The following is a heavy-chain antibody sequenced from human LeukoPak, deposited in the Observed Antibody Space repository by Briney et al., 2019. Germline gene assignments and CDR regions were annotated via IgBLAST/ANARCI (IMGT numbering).Heavy chain of an antibody. CDR3: ARDYSGYDSAPRY. Sequence: ASVTVSCKASGYTFTGYYMHWVPQAPGQGLEWMGWINPNSGGTNYAQKFQGRVTMTRDTSISTAYMELSRLRSDDTAVYYCARDYSGYDSAPRYWGQGTLVTVSS. D-gene: IGHD5-12*01. J-gene: IGHJ4*02. V-gene: IGHV1-2*02. CDR1: GYTFTGYY. CDR2: INPNSGGT.